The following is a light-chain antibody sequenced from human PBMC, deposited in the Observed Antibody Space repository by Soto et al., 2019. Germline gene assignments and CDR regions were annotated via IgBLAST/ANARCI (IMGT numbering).Light chain of an antibody. V-gene: IGKV1-6*01. Sequence: AIQMTQSPSSLSASVGDRVTITCRATQDIRVDLGWYQQKPGKAPKLLIYAASSLQSEVPSRFSGSGSGTDFTLTISSLQPEDFVTYFCLQDHGFPLTFGGGTKVEIK. J-gene: IGKJ4*01. CDR1: QDIRVD. CDR3: LQDHGFPLT. CDR2: AAS.